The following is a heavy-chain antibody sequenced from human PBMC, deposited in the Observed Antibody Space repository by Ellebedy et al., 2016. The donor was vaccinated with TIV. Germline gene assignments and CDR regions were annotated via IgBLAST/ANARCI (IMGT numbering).Heavy chain of an antibody. CDR1: GFTFSSYA. CDR2: ISGSGDST. CDR3: AKEGSGYDILTGYQEGFDP. Sequence: GESLKISCAASGFTFSSYAMSWVRQAPGKGLEWVSGISGSGDSTYYADSVKGRFTISRDNSKNTLYLQMNSLRAEDTAVYYCAKEGSGYDILTGYQEGFDPWGQGTLVTVSS. V-gene: IGHV3-23*01. J-gene: IGHJ5*02. D-gene: IGHD3-9*01.